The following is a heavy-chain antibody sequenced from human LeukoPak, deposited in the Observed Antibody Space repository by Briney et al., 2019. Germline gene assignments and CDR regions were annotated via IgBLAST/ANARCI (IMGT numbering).Heavy chain of an antibody. D-gene: IGHD5-18*01. Sequence: GGSLRLSCAASGFTFSTYSMNWVRQAPGKGLEWVSSINRSVSYIFYADSVRGRFTISRENTKNSLYLQMNSLRAEDTAVYYCARDPGIQLWSYYFDYWGPGTLVTVSS. CDR2: INRSVSYI. CDR1: GFTFSTYS. CDR3: ARDPGIQLWSYYFDY. V-gene: IGHV3-21*01. J-gene: IGHJ4*02.